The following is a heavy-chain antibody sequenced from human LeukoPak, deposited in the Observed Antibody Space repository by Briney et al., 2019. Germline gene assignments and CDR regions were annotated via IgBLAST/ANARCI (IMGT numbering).Heavy chain of an antibody. CDR2: ISSSSTYI. CDR3: AKDVYDNSGFSGAFDI. D-gene: IGHD3-22*01. Sequence: GGSLRLSCAASGFSFSSYTMNWVRQAPGKGLEWVSSISSSSTYIYYADSVKGRFTISRDNAKNSLSLQMNSLRAEDTAVYYCAKDVYDNSGFSGAFDIWGQGTMVTVSS. V-gene: IGHV3-21*01. CDR1: GFSFSSYT. J-gene: IGHJ3*02.